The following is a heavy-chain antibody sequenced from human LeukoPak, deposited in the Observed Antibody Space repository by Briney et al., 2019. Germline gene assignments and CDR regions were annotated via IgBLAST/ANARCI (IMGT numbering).Heavy chain of an antibody. V-gene: IGHV1-69*13. CDR2: IIPIFGTA. J-gene: IGHJ4*02. CDR1: GGTFSSYA. Sequence: GASVKVSCTASGGTFSSYAISWVRQAPGQGLEWMGGIIPIFGTANYAQKFQGRVTITADESTSTAYMELSSLRSEDTAVYYCAREEGYCSGGSCSFDYWGQGTLVTVSS. CDR3: AREEGYCSGGSCSFDY. D-gene: IGHD2-15*01.